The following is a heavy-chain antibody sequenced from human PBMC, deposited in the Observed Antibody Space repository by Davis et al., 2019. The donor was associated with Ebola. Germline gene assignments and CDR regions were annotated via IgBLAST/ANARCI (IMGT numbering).Heavy chain of an antibody. J-gene: IGHJ5*02. V-gene: IGHV3-23*01. CDR3: AKVGGIPGWFDP. D-gene: IGHD3-16*01. Sequence: PGGSLRLSCAASGFTFSISAMNWVRQTPGKGLEWVSGISGSGGTTYYADSVKGRLTIPSDNSKSTLYWQMNSLRAEDTAVYYCAKVGGIPGWFDPWGQGTLVTVSS. CDR2: ISGSGGTT. CDR1: GFTFSISA.